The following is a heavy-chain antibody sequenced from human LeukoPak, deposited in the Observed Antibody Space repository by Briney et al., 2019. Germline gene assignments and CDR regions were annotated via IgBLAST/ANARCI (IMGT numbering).Heavy chain of an antibody. D-gene: IGHD3-10*01. CDR2: YSGST. CDR1: GFTFSSYS. Sequence: PGGSLRLSCAASGFTFSSYSMNWIRQPPGKGLEYIGSYSGSTYYNPSLKSRVTISVDTSKKQFSLKPSSVTAADTAVYYCARSSYGAGSKPYWVDYWGQGTLVTVSS. CDR3: ARSSYGAGSKPYWVDY. J-gene: IGHJ4*02. V-gene: IGHV4-39*01.